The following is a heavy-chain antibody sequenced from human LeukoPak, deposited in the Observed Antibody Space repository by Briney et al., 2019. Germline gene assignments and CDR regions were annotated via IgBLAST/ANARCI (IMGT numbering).Heavy chain of an antibody. CDR1: GFTFSSYG. CDR2: IRYDGSNK. V-gene: IGHV3-30*02. CDR3: AKDRRSSSLTYYFDY. J-gene: IGHJ4*02. D-gene: IGHD6-6*01. Sequence: PGGSLRLSCAASGFTFSSYGMHWVRQAPGKGLEWVAFIRYDGSNKYYADSVKGRFTISRDNSKNTLYLQMNSLRAEDTAVYYCAKDRRSSSLTYYFDYWGQGTLVTVSS.